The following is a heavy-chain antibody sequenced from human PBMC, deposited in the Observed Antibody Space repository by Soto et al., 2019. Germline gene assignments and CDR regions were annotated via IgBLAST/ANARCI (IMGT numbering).Heavy chain of an antibody. CDR3: AHSTYYYDSSGYYKDYYYYGMDV. J-gene: IGHJ6*02. CDR1: GFSLSTSGVG. Sequence: QITLKESGPTLVKPTQTLTLTCTFAGFSLSTSGVGVGWIRQPPGKALEWLALSYRDDDKRYSPSLKSRLTITKDTSKNQVVLTMTNMDPVDTATYYCAHSTYYYDSSGYYKDYYYYGMDVWGQGTPVTVSS. V-gene: IGHV2-5*02. CDR2: SYRDDDK. D-gene: IGHD3-22*01.